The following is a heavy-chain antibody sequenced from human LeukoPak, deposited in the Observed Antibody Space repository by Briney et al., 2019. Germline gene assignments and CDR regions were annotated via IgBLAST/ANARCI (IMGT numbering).Heavy chain of an antibody. CDR1: GFNFSNYD. CDR3: AKGDTS. D-gene: IGHD2-21*02. CDR2: IRNDRSNK. V-gene: IGHV3-30*02. Sequence: GGSLRLSCAASGFNFSNYDMHWVRQAPGKGLEWVAFIRNDRSNKYYADSVKGRFTISRDNSKNTLYLQMNSPRAEDTAVYYCAKGDTSWGQGTLVTVSS. J-gene: IGHJ5*02.